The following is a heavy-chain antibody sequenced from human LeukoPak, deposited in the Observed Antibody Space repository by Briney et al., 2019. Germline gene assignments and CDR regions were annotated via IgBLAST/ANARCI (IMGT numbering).Heavy chain of an antibody. CDR3: ARRSGSHFDY. CDR1: GGSFSGYY. J-gene: IGHJ4*02. V-gene: IGHV4-34*01. CDR2: INHSGST. D-gene: IGHD1-26*01. Sequence: SETLSLTCAVYGGSFSGYYWSWIRQPPGKGLEWIGEINHSGSTNYNPSLKSRVTISVDTSKNQFSLKLSSVTAADTAVYYCARRSGSHFDYWGQGTLVTVSS.